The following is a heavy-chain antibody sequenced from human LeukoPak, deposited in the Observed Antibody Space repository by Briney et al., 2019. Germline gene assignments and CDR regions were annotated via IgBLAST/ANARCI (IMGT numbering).Heavy chain of an antibody. CDR3: ARHLYGSGSPLDY. V-gene: IGHV4-30-2*01. Sequence: SETLSLTCDVSGASISRGGYSWSWIRQPPGKGLEWIGYIYHSGSTYYNPSLKSRVTISMDRSKNQFSLKLSSVTAAGTAVYYCARHLYGSGSPLDYWGQGILVTVSS. CDR1: GASISRGGYS. CDR2: IYHSGST. J-gene: IGHJ4*02. D-gene: IGHD3-10*01.